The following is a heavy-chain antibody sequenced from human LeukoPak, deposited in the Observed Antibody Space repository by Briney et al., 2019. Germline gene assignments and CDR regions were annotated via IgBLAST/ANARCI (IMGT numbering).Heavy chain of an antibody. D-gene: IGHD3-22*01. CDR3: AKGFVSVTYYYDSSGYFGS. V-gene: IGHV4-34*01. J-gene: IGHJ4*02. CDR1: GGSFGGCY. CDR2: IMHSVST. Sequence: PSETLSPTCAAYGGSFGGCYWSWIRQPPRKGLEWIGEIMHSVSTNYNPSLRSRVTISVTTPKNQFSLKLRPVTAADRAVYYCAKGFVSVTYYYDSSGYFGSWGQGPLVTVSS.